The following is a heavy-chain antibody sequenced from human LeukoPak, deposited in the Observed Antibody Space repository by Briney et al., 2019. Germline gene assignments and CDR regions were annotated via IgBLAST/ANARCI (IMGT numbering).Heavy chain of an antibody. D-gene: IGHD1-14*01. CDR3: ARDSGEGGLDY. V-gene: IGHV3-11*06. J-gene: IGHJ4*02. CDR1: GFTFSDHY. CDR2: ISRSDFYT. Sequence: GGSLRLSCVSSGFTFSDHYMTWIRQAPGKGLEWVSYISRSDFYTHYADSVKGRFIISRDNAKNSLFLQMNSLRVEDTAVYYCARDSGEGGLDYWGQGTLVTVSS.